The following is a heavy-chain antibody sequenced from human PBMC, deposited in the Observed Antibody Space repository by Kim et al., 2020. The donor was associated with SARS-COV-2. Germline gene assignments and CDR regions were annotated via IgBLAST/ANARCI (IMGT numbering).Heavy chain of an antibody. CDR3: ARTTGIAVAGTFDY. Sequence: SETLSLTCTVSGGSISSGDYYWSWIRQPPGKGLEWIGYIYYSGSTYYNPSLKSRVTISVDTSKNQFSLKLSSVTAADTAVYYCARTTGIAVAGTFDYWGQGTLVTVSS. CDR1: GGSISSGDYY. V-gene: IGHV4-30-4*01. CDR2: IYYSGST. D-gene: IGHD6-19*01. J-gene: IGHJ4*02.